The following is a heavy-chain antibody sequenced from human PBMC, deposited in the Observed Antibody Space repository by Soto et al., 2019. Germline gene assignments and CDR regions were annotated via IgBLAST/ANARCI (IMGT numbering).Heavy chain of an antibody. CDR1: GGTFRSYV. Sequence: QVQLVQSGAEVKKPGSSVKVSCKASGGTFRSYVTSWVRQAPGQGLEWLGGIIPMYGTTYYAQTFQGRVTXXAXXSTSTAFMALSSLRSEDTAVYYCARIGTLDWIDDYWGQGTLVTVSS. CDR3: ARIGTLDWIDDY. V-gene: IGHV1-69*12. J-gene: IGHJ4*02. CDR2: IIPMYGTT. D-gene: IGHD1-1*01.